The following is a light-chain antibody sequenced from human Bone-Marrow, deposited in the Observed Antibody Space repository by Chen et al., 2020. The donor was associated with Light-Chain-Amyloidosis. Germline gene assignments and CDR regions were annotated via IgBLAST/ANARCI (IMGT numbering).Light chain of an antibody. V-gene: IGLV1-40*01. Sequence: QSVLTQPPSVSGAPGQRVTIPCPGSKTNIGADNDVYWYQQVPGTAPKLLIYGNSHRPSGVPDRFSGSKSGTSAFLAITGLQAEDEAEYYCQSYDSSLSGYVVFGGGTKLTVL. CDR2: GNS. J-gene: IGLJ2*01. CDR1: KTNIGADND. CDR3: QSYDSSLSGYVV.